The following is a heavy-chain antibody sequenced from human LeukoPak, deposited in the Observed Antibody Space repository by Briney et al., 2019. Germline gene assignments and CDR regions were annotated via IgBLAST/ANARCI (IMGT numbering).Heavy chain of an antibody. CDR2: IYYSGST. V-gene: IGHV4-39*01. CDR1: GGSISSYY. CDR3: ATAPYLPAYFDY. J-gene: IGHJ4*02. Sequence: KTSETLSLTCTVSGGSISSYYWGWIRQPPGKGLEWIGSIYYSGSTYYNPSLKSRVTISVDTSKNQFSLKLSSVTAADTAVYYCATAPYLPAYFDYWGQGTLVTVSS.